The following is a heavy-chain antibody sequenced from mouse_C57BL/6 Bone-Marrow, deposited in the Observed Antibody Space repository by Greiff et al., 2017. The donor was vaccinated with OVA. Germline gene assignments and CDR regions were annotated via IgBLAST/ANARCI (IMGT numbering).Heavy chain of an antibody. D-gene: IGHD1-1*01. V-gene: IGHV3-6*01. CDR3: AITTVVATDY. CDR1: GYSITSGYY. CDR2: ISYDGSN. J-gene: IGHJ4*01. Sequence: EVQVVESGPGLVKPSQSLSLTCSVTGYSITSGYYWNWIRQFPGNKLEWMGYISYDGSNNYNPSLKNRISITRDTSKNQFFLKLNSVTTEDTATYYCAITTVVATDYWGQGTSVTVSS.